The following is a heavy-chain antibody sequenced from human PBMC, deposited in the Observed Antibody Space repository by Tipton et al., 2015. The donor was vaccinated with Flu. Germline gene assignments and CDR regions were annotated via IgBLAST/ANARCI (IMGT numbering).Heavy chain of an antibody. D-gene: IGHD2-21*01. Sequence: SLRLSCAASGFTFSSYAMSWVRQAPGKGLEWVSAISGSGGSTYYADSVKGRFTISRDNSKNTLYLQMNSLRAEDTAVYYCARGPADRYCGGDCYVYFDYWGQGTLVTVSS. CDR3: ARGPADRYCGGDCYVYFDY. CDR1: GFTFSSYA. J-gene: IGHJ4*02. V-gene: IGHV3-23*01. CDR2: ISGSGGST.